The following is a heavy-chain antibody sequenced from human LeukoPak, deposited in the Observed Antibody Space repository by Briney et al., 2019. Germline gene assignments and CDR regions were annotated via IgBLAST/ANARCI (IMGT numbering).Heavy chain of an antibody. CDR1: GGSISSSSYY. CDR2: IYYSGST. V-gene: IGHV4-39*01. CDR3: ARHVIHYDGITRDYYYMDV. J-gene: IGHJ6*03. Sequence: SETLSLTCTVSGGSISSSSYYWGWIRQPPGKGLEWIGSIYYSGSTYYNPSLKSRVTISVDTSKNQLSLKLSSVTAADTAVYYCARHVIHYDGITRDYYYMDVWGKGTTVTVSS. D-gene: IGHD3-22*01.